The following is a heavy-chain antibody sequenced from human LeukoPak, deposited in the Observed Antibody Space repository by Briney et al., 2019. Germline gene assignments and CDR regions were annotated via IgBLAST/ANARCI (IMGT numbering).Heavy chain of an antibody. CDR3: ARTSMVRGTYYMDV. V-gene: IGHV4-39*07. J-gene: IGHJ6*03. CDR2: MYYSGST. Sequence: SETLSLTCIVSGDSISSSRYYWGWIRQPPGKGLEWIGSMYYSGSTYYNPSLKSRVTISVDTSKNQFSLKLSSVTAADTAVYYCARTSMVRGTYYMDVWGKGTTVTISS. D-gene: IGHD3-10*01. CDR1: GDSISSSRYY.